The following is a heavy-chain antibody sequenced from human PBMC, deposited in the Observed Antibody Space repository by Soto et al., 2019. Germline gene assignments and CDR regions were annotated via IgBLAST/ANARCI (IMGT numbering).Heavy chain of an antibody. CDR1: GFTFSSYG. CDR2: IWYDGSNK. J-gene: IGHJ4*02. Sequence: QVQLVESGGGVVQPGRSLRLSCAASGFTFSSYGMHWVRQAPGKGLEWVAVIWYDGSNKYYADSVNGRFTISRDNSKNTLYLQMNSLRAEVTAVYYCAGDQGRRSSLLDYWGQGTLVTVSS. CDR3: AGDQGRRSSLLDY. V-gene: IGHV3-33*01.